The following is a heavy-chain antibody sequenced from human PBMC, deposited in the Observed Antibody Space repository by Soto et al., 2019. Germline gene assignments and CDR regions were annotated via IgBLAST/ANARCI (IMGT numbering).Heavy chain of an antibody. CDR3: ARGLIRCSSTSCYTRFDP. CDR2: IYYSGST. CDR1: GGSISSSSYY. D-gene: IGHD2-2*02. Sequence: PSETLSLTCTVSGGSISSSSYYWGWIRQPPGKGLEWIGSIYYSGSTYYNPSLKSRVTISVDTSKNQFSLKLSSVTAADTAVYYCARGLIRCSSTSCYTRFDPWGQGTLVTVSS. V-gene: IGHV4-39*01. J-gene: IGHJ5*02.